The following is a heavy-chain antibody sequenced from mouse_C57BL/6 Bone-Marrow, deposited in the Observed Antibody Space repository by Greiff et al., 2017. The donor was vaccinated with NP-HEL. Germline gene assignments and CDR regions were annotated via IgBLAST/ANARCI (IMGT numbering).Heavy chain of an antibody. D-gene: IGHD1-1*01. CDR3: AFSYYYGSKAWFAY. CDR1: GYTFTSYG. Sequence: VQLQQSGAELARPGASVKLSCKASGYTFTSYGISWVKQRTGQGLEWIGEIYPRSGNTYYNEKFKGKATLTADKSSSTAYMELRSLTSEDSAVYFCAFSYYYGSKAWFAYWGQGTLVTVSA. V-gene: IGHV1-81*01. J-gene: IGHJ3*01. CDR2: IYPRSGNT.